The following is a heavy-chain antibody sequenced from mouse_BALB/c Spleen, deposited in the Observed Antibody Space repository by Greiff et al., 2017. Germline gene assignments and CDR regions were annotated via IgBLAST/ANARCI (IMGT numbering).Heavy chain of an antibody. CDR3: ASPYYRYDGYFDG. CDR1: GDSITSCY. J-gene: IGHJ1*01. V-gene: IGHV3-6*02. D-gene: IGHD2-14*01. CDR2: ISYDGSN. Sequence: EVQLQESGPSLVKPSQTLSLTCSVTGDSITSCYWNWIRQFPGNKLEWMGYISYDGSNNYNPSLKNRISITRDTSKNQFFLKLNSVTTEDTATYYGASPYYRYDGYFDGWGAGTTVTVSS.